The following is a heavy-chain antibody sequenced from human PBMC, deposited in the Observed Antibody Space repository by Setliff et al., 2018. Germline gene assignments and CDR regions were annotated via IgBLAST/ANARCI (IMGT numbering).Heavy chain of an antibody. CDR2: IYHSGNT. V-gene: IGHV4-38-2*01. D-gene: IGHD6-19*01. CDR1: GYSIGSGYY. CDR3: TRRQWLTTDIDY. J-gene: IGHJ4*02. Sequence: PSETLSLTCAVSGYSIGSGYYWGWIRQPPGKGLEWIGSIYHSGNTYYNPSLKSRVTISIDTSKNQFSLKLSSVTAADTAVYYCTRRQWLTTDIDYWGQGTLVTV.